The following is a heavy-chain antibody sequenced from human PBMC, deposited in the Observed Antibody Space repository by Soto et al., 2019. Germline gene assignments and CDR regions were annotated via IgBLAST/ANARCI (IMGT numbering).Heavy chain of an antibody. CDR2: IWYDGSNK. J-gene: IGHJ6*02. CDR3: ASEYCSGGTCYYYGMDV. D-gene: IGHD2-15*01. Sequence: QVQLVESGRGVVQPGRTLRLSCAASGFTLSTYGMHWVRQAPGKGLEWVAVIWYDGSNKYYADSVKGRFTISRDNSKNTLYLQMSSLRAEDTAVYYCASEYCSGGTCYYYGMDVWGQGTTVTVSS. CDR1: GFTLSTYG. V-gene: IGHV3-33*01.